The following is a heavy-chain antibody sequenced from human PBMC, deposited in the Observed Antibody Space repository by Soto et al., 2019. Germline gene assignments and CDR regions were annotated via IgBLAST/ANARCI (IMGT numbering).Heavy chain of an antibody. J-gene: IGHJ6*02. Sequence: EVQLVESGGGLVRPGGSLRLSCAASGFTFSDYNMNWVRQAPGKGLEWVSSINSISSYIYYADSVKGRFTISRDNAKNSLYLQMNSLRVEDTAVYYCAREGVTIFMDVWGQGTTVTVSS. CDR3: AREGVTIFMDV. CDR1: GFTFSDYN. V-gene: IGHV3-21*01. D-gene: IGHD3-3*01. CDR2: INSISSYI.